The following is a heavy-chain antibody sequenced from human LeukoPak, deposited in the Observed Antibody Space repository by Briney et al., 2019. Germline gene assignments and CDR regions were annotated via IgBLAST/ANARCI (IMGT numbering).Heavy chain of an antibody. D-gene: IGHD2-2*01. Sequence: GGSLRLSCAASGFTFSSYSMNWVRQAPGKGLEWVSSISSSNSYIYYADSVKGRFTISRDNAKNSLYLQMNSLRAEDTAVYYCARVRGIVVVPAAPFDYWGQGTLVTVSS. V-gene: IGHV3-21*01. J-gene: IGHJ4*02. CDR3: ARVRGIVVVPAAPFDY. CDR1: GFTFSSYS. CDR2: ISSSNSYI.